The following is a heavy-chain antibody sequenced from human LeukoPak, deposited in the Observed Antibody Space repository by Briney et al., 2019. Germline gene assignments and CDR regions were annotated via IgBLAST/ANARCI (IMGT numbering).Heavy chain of an antibody. Sequence: GGSLRLSCAASGFIFSSYSMNWVRQAPGKGLEWVSSISSSSSYIYYADSVKGRFTISRDNAKNSLYLQMNSLRAEDTAVYYCARDVLPGGCMDVWGQGTTVTVSS. D-gene: IGHD2-8*01. CDR3: ARDVLPGGCMDV. CDR2: ISSSSSYI. V-gene: IGHV3-21*01. CDR1: GFIFSSYS. J-gene: IGHJ6*02.